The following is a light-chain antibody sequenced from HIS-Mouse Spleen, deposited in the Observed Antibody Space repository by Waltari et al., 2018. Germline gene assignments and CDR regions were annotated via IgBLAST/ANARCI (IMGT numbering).Light chain of an antibody. CDR1: SSNIGSNT. Sequence: QSVLTQPPSASGTPGQRVTISCSGSSSNIGSNTVNWYQQLPGTAPKLLVYSNHRRPSGVPDRFSGSKSGTSASLAISGLQSEDEADYYCAAWEDSLNGYVFGTGTKVTVL. CDR3: AAWEDSLNGYV. V-gene: IGLV1-44*01. CDR2: SNH. J-gene: IGLJ1*01.